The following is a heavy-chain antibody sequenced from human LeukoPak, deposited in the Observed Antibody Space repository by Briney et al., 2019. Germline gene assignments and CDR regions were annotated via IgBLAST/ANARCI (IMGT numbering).Heavy chain of an antibody. J-gene: IGHJ4*02. CDR1: GGSISTTSYY. Sequence: SSETLSLTCTVSGGSISTTSYYWGWIRQPPGKNLEWIGNIYYTGSTFYNPSLKSRLTISVDTSKNQFSLKLTSVTAADTAVYYCASGYSYPSPFDYWGQGALVSVSS. CDR3: ASGYSYPSPFDY. D-gene: IGHD5-18*01. V-gene: IGHV4-39*07. CDR2: IYYTGST.